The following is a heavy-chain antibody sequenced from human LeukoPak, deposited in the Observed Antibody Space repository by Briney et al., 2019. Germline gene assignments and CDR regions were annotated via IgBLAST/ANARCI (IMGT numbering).Heavy chain of an antibody. J-gene: IGHJ4*02. V-gene: IGHV1-69*05. D-gene: IGHD2-2*01. Sequence: SVKVSCKASGGTFSSYGINWVRQAPGQGLEWMGGMTPMFRTSNYAQKFQGRVTITTDESASTTYMELSSLGSEDTAVYYCARGRLGYCSNSGCSLDYWGQGTLVTVSS. CDR1: GGTFSSYG. CDR2: MTPMFRTS. CDR3: ARGRLGYCSNSGCSLDY.